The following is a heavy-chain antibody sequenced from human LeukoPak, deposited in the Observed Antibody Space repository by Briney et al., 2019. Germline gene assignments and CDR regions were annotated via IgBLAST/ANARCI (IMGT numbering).Heavy chain of an antibody. J-gene: IGHJ6*03. V-gene: IGHV4-59*01. D-gene: IGHD2-15*01. CDR3: ARVVVVAAIGYYYYYMDV. Sequence: PSETLSLTCTVSGGSISSYYWSWIRQPPGKGLEWIGYIYYSGSTNYNPSLKSRVTISVDTSKNQFSLKLSSVTAADTAVYYCARVVVVAAIGYYYYYMDVWGKGTTVTVSS. CDR2: IYYSGST. CDR1: GGSISSYY.